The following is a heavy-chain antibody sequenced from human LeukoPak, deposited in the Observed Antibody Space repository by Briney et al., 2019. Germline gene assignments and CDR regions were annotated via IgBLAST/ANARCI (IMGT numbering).Heavy chain of an antibody. J-gene: IGHJ6*03. CDR1: GFTFSRYW. Sequence: GGSLRLSCAASGFTFSRYWMSWVRQAPGKGLEWVANIRQDGSEKYYVDSVKGRFTISRDNAKNSLYLQMNSLRAEDTAVYYCAKDPYSGSYYYYYMDVWGKGTTVTVSS. V-gene: IGHV3-7*03. CDR2: IRQDGSEK. D-gene: IGHD1-26*01. CDR3: AKDPYSGSYYYYYMDV.